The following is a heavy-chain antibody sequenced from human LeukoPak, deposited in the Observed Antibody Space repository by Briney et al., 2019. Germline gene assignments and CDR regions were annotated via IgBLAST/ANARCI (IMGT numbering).Heavy chain of an antibody. V-gene: IGHV3-21*04. CDR3: ARDALQTAHFDY. CDR2: VSASSDI. J-gene: IGHJ4*02. Sequence: GGSLKLSCAASGFTFSSYTMNWVRQAPGKGLQWVSTVSASSDIHYSDSVKGRFTISRDNARNSLYLQMNSLRDEDTAVYYCARDALQTAHFDYWGKGTLVTVSS. CDR1: GFTFSSYT. D-gene: IGHD2-21*01.